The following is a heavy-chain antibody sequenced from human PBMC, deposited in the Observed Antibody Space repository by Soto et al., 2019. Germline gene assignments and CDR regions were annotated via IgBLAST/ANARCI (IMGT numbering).Heavy chain of an antibody. V-gene: IGHV3-33*01. D-gene: IGHD3-22*01. Sequence: GGALRLSCAASGFTFSSYGMHWVRQAPGKGLEWVAVIWYDGSNKYYADSVKGRFTISRDNSKNTLYLQMNSLRAEDTAVYYCAIRASYYDSSGYFDYWGQGTLVTVSS. J-gene: IGHJ4*02. CDR2: IWYDGSNK. CDR3: AIRASYYDSSGYFDY. CDR1: GFTFSSYG.